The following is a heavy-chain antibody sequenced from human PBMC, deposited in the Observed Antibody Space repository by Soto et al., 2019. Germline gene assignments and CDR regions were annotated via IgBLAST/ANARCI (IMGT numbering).Heavy chain of an antibody. CDR2: IYHSGST. V-gene: IGHV4-30-2*01. D-gene: IGHD2-2*01. J-gene: IGHJ5*02. CDR1: GGSISTGGYS. CDR3: ARVPDR. Sequence: SETLSLTCAVSGGSISTGGYSWSWIRQPPGKGLEWIGYIYHSGSTYYNPSLKSRVTISVDRSKNQFSLKLSSVTAADTAVYYCARVPDRWGQGTLVTVS.